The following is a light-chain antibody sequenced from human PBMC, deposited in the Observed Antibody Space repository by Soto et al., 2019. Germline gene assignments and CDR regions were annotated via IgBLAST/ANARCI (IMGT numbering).Light chain of an antibody. CDR1: QGISNY. V-gene: IGKV1-27*01. Sequence: DIQMAQSPSSLSASVGDRVTITCRASQGISNYLAWYQQKPGKVPKLLIYAASTLQSGVPSRFSGSGSGTDFTLPISSLQPEDVATYSCQKYYSAPPLTFGGGTKVEIK. J-gene: IGKJ4*01. CDR2: AAS. CDR3: QKYYSAPPLT.